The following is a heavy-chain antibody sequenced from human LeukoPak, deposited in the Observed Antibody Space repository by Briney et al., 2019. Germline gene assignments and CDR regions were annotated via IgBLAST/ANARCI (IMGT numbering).Heavy chain of an antibody. CDR2: ISGNGGST. CDR3: AKGGSGWYLYYFDY. D-gene: IGHD6-19*01. V-gene: IGHV3-23*01. Sequence: GGSLRLSCAASGFTFSSYAMSWVRQAPGKGLEWVSAISGNGGSTYYADSVKGRFTISRDNSKNTLYLQMNSLRAEDTAVYYCAKGGSGWYLYYFDYWGQGTLVTVSS. CDR1: GFTFSSYA. J-gene: IGHJ4*02.